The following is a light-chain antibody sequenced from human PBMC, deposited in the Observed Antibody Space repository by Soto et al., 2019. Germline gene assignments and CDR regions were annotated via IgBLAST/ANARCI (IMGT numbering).Light chain of an antibody. CDR2: GAS. CDR1: QSVSSN. Sequence: EIVMTQSPAPLSLSQGERATLSCRASQSVSSNLAWYQQKPGQAPRLLIYGASSRATGIPDRFSGSGSGTDFTLTISRLEPEDFAVYYCQQYGSSPPTFGQGSKVDI. V-gene: IGKV3-20*01. J-gene: IGKJ1*01. CDR3: QQYGSSPPT.